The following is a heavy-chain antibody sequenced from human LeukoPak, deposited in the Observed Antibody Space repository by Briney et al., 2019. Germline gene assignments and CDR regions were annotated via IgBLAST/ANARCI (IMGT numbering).Heavy chain of an antibody. Sequence: ASVKVSCKASGYTFTGYYMHWVRQAPGQGLEWMGWINPNSGDTNYAQKLQGRVTMTTDTSTSTAYMELRSLRSDDTAVYYCARGPTIVVVPAAIANDYWGQGTLVTVSS. CDR3: ARGPTIVVVPAAIANDY. V-gene: IGHV1-2*02. J-gene: IGHJ4*02. CDR2: INPNSGDT. D-gene: IGHD2-2*01. CDR1: GYTFTGYY.